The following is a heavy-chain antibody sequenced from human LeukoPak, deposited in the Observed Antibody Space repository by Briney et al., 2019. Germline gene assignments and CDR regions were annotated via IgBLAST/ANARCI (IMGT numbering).Heavy chain of an antibody. CDR2: IYYSGST. D-gene: IGHD3-16*02. J-gene: IGHJ4*02. V-gene: IGHV4-59*08. Sequence: SETLSLTCTVSGGSIRSYYWSGIRQPPGKGLEWIGYIYYSGSTNYNPSLKSRVTISVDTSKNQFSLKLSSVTAADTAVYYCATYRSFQLYGYFDYWGQGTLVTVSS. CDR1: GGSIRSYY. CDR3: ATYRSFQLYGYFDY.